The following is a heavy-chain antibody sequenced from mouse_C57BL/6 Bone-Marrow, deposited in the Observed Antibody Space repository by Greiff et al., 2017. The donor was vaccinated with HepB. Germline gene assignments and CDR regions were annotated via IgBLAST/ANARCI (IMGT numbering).Heavy chain of an antibody. V-gene: IGHV5-9-1*02. D-gene: IGHD1-1*02. CDR2: ISSGGDYI. J-gene: IGHJ3*01. CDR1: GFTFSSYA. CDR3: TRGGLWQRGFAY. Sequence: EVQGVESGEGLVKPGGSLKLSCAASGFTFSSYAMSWVRQTPEKRLEWVAYISSGGDYIYYADTVKGRFTISRDNARNTLYLQMSSLKSEDTAMYYCTRGGLWQRGFAYWGQGTLVTVSA.